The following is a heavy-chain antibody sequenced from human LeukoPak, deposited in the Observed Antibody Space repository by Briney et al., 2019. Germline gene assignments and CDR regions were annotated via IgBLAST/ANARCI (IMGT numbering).Heavy chain of an antibody. Sequence: PGGSLRLSCAASGFTFSSYWMHWVRQAPGKGLEWVAVIWYDGSNKYYADSVKGRFTISRDNSKNTLYLQMNSLRAEDTAVYYCAREYYDFWSGYYRSDYYYGMDVWGQGTTVTVSS. J-gene: IGHJ6*02. V-gene: IGHV3-33*08. CDR3: AREYYDFWSGYYRSDYYYGMDV. D-gene: IGHD3-3*01. CDR2: IWYDGSNK. CDR1: GFTFSSYW.